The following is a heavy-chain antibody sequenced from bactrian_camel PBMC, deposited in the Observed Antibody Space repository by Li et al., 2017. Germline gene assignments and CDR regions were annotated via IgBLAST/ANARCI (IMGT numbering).Heavy chain of an antibody. V-gene: IGHV3S53*01. CDR1: VYTSGFWC. D-gene: IGHD6*01. CDR3: AADRYGGSWNLGALCVRTEQKHNY. CDR2: IAGAGNP. J-gene: IGHJ4*01. Sequence: VQLVESGGGLVQAGGSLRLSCKSNVYTSGFWCMGWFRHGPGQEGVASIAGAGNPAYVDAVKGRFTISKDNAHNTLILQMNNLKPEDTAMYYCAADRYGGSWNLGALCVRTEQKHNYWGRGTQVTVS.